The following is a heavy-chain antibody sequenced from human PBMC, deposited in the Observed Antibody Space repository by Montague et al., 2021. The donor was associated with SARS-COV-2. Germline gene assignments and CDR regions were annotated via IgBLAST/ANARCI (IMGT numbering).Heavy chain of an antibody. CDR2: IYYSGST. CDR1: GGSISSSSYY. J-gene: IGHJ6*02. CDR3: ARRVTGTTVHYYYYGMDV. Sequence: SETLSLTCTVSGGSISSSSYYWGWIRQPPGKGLEWIGSIYYSGSTYYNPSLKSRVTTSVDTSKNQFSLKLSSVTAADTAVYYCARRVTGTTVHYYYYGMDVWGQGTPVTVSS. D-gene: IGHD1-20*01. V-gene: IGHV4-39*01.